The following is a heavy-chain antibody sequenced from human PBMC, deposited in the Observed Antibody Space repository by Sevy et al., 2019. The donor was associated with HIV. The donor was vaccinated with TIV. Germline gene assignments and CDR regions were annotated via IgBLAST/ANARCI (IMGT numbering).Heavy chain of an antibody. CDR3: AKWSELPSSPFDY. Sequence: GGSLRLSYAASGFTFSNYAMSWVRQAPGKGLEWVPAISGSGGSTYYADSVKGRFTISRDNSKNTLFLQMNSLRAEDTAVYFCAKWSELPSSPFDYWGQGTLVTVSS. V-gene: IGHV3-23*01. CDR1: GFTFSNYA. D-gene: IGHD1-26*01. CDR2: ISGSGGST. J-gene: IGHJ4*02.